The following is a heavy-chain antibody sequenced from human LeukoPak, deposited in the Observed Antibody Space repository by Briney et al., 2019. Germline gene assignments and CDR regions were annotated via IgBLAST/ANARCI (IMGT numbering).Heavy chain of an antibody. CDR3: ARDLSGSYMSDY. V-gene: IGHV3-30-3*01. CDR2: ISHDRSNN. CDR1: GFTFSNYA. J-gene: IGHJ4*02. D-gene: IGHD3-10*01. Sequence: GGSLRLSCAASGFTFSNYAMHWAPQAPGKGLEWVAFISHDRSNNCHADSVKGRFTISRANSKNTLYLQMNSLTDEDTAVYYCARDLSGSYMSDYWGQGTLVTVSS.